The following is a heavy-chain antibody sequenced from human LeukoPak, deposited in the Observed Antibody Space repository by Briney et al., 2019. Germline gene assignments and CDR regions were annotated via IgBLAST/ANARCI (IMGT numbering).Heavy chain of an antibody. V-gene: IGHV4-31*03. CDR3: ARDTGQDDYGDGRTARLRYFQH. CDR1: GGSISSGGYY. D-gene: IGHD4-17*01. CDR2: IYYSGST. J-gene: IGHJ1*01. Sequence: SQTLSLTCTVSGGSISSGGYYWSWIRQHPGKGLEWIGYIYYSGSTYYNPSLKSRVTISVDTSKNQFSLKLSSVTAADTAVYYCARDTGQDDYGDGRTARLRYFQHWGQGTLVTVSS.